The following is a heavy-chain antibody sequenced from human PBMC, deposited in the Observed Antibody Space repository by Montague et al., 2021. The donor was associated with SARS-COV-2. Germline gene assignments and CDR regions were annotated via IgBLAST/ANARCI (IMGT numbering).Heavy chain of an antibody. D-gene: IGHD3-9*01. V-gene: IGHV4-59*08. CDR1: GGSISSYY. Sequence: SETLSLTCTVSGGSISSYYWSWIRQPPGKGLEWIGYIYYSGSTNYNPSLKSRVTISVDTSKNQFSLKLSSVTAADTAVYYCARHAPGYFAWLNEGYFDYWGQGTLVTVSS. J-gene: IGHJ4*02. CDR2: IYYSGST. CDR3: ARHAPGYFAWLNEGYFDY.